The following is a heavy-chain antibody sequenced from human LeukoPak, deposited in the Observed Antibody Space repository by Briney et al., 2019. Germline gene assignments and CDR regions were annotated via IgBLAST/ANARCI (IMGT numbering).Heavy chain of an antibody. Sequence: RPSETLSLTCSVSGGSISSYYWSWIRQPPGKGLEWIGYIYYSGSVNYNPSLKGRVTMSADAPNNQSSLNLTSVTAADTAVYFCARSGYYDFWSGYYVYWGQGTLVTVSS. J-gene: IGHJ4*02. CDR3: ARSGYYDFWSGYYVY. CDR1: GGSISSYY. V-gene: IGHV4-59*01. D-gene: IGHD3-3*01. CDR2: IYYSGSV.